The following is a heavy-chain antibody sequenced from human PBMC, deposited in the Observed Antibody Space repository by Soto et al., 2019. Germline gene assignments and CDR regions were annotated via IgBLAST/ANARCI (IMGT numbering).Heavy chain of an antibody. CDR1: GGALSSYV. Sequence: SVKVSCKPSGGALSSYVISWVRQAPGQGLEWMGGIIPIYGTANYAQKFQGRVTITADESTGTAYMELSSDDTAVFYCAKARIDRVAFDLWGQGTVVTVSS. D-gene: IGHD3-10*01. CDR2: IIPIYGTA. CDR3: AKARIDRVAFDL. V-gene: IGHV1-69*13. J-gene: IGHJ3*01.